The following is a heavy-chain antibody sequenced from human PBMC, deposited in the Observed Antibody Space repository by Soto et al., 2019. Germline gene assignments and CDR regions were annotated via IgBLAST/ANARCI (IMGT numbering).Heavy chain of an antibody. V-gene: IGHV3-23*01. D-gene: IGHD3-3*01. CDR2: ISGSGGRT. Sequence: EVQLLESGGGLVQPGGSLRLSCAASGFTFSSYAMSWVRQSPGQGLEWVSAISGSGGRTYYADSVKGRFTISRDNSKNTLYLQMNSLRAEDTAVYYCAKSGVTIFGVVIINSFDYWGQGTLVTVSS. CDR3: AKSGVTIFGVVIINSFDY. CDR1: GFTFSSYA. J-gene: IGHJ4*02.